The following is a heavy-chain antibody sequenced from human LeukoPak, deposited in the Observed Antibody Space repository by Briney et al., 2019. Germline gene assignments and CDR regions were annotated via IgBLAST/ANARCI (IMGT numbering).Heavy chain of an antibody. CDR1: GFTFSSYA. D-gene: IGHD2-2*01. J-gene: IGHJ4*02. CDR2: ILFVGSNK. Sequence: GGSLRLSCAASGFTFSSYAMHWVRQAPGKGVGWVAVILFVGSNKYYADSVKGRFTISRDNSKNTLYLQMNSLRAEDTAVYYCARDEARYCSSTSCYGLFYWGQGTLVTVSS. V-gene: IGHV3-30*04. CDR3: ARDEARYCSSTSCYGLFY.